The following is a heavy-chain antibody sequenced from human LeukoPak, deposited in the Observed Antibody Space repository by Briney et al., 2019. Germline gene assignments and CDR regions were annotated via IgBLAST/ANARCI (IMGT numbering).Heavy chain of an antibody. CDR2: INPNSGGT. J-gene: IGHJ5*02. D-gene: IGHD3-10*01. CDR1: GYTFTGYY. V-gene: IGHV1-2*02. Sequence: ASVKVSCKASGYTFTGYYMHWVRQAPGQGLEWMGWINPNSGGTNYAQKFQGRVTMTRDTSISTAYMELSRLRSDDTAVYYCAGEFRFGELLLTAFDPWGQGTLVTVSS. CDR3: AGEFRFGELLLTAFDP.